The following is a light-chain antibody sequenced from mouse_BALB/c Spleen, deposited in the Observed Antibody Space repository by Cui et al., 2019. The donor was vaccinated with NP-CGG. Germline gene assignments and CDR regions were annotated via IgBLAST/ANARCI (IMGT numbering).Light chain of an antibody. V-gene: IGLV1*01. CDR2: GTN. CDR1: TGAVTTSNY. Sequence: AVVTQDSAFTTSPGETVTLTCRSSTGAVTTSNYANWVQEKPDHLFTGLIGGTNNRPPGVPARFSGSLIGDKAALTITGAQTEDEAIYFCALWYSNHWVFGGGTKLTVL. CDR3: ALWYSNHWV. J-gene: IGLJ1*01.